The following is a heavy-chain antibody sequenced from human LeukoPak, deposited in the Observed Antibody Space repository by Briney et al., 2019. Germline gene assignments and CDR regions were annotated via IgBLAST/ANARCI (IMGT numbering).Heavy chain of an antibody. J-gene: IGHJ4*02. CDR2: IYYSGST. Sequence: SETLSLTCTVSGGSISSGGYYWSWLRHQPGKGLEWIGYIYYSGSTDYNPSLKSRLAISVDTSKNQFSLKVTSVTAADTAVYYCARGRSAAGNFDYWGQGTLVTVSS. D-gene: IGHD6-13*01. CDR3: ARGRSAAGNFDY. V-gene: IGHV4-31*03. CDR1: GGSISSGGYY.